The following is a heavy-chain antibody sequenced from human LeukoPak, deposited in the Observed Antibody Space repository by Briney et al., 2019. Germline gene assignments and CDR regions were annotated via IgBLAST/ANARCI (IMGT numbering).Heavy chain of an antibody. D-gene: IGHD3-22*01. CDR2: ISSSSSYI. V-gene: IGHV3-21*01. J-gene: IGHJ5*02. CDR1: GFTFSSYS. Sequence: PGGSLRLSCAASGFTFSSYSMNWVRQAPGKGLEWVSSISSSSSYIYYADSVKGRFTISRDNAKNSLYLQMNSLRAEDTAVYYCARSAQRIVGQSGYNWFDPWGQGTLVTVSS. CDR3: ARSAQRIVGQSGYNWFDP.